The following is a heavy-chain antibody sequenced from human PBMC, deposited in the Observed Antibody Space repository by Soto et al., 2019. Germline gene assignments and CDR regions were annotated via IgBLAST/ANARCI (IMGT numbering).Heavy chain of an antibody. CDR2: VIPIFGTA. Sequence: QVQLVQSGAEVKKPGSSVRVSCKASGGTFSSNAFSWVLQAPGQALEWMGGVIPIFGTAKYAQKFPGRAIITADETTSTPYMDLSSLTSEDTAVYFCAGDWRGNTYFFDYWGQGTMVTVSS. CDR3: AGDWRGNTYFFDY. V-gene: IGHV1-69*12. CDR1: GGTFSSNA. D-gene: IGHD1-1*01. J-gene: IGHJ4*02.